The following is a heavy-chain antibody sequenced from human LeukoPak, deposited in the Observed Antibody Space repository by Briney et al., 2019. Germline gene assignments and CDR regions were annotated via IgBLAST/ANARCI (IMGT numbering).Heavy chain of an antibody. CDR1: GYTFTSYG. CDR2: VSAYNGNT. V-gene: IGHV1-18*01. Sequence: ASVKVSCKTSGYTFTSYGISWVRQAPGQGHEWMGWVSAYNGNTYYAQKFQGRVTMTTDTSTTTAYMEPRSLRSDDTAVYYCARGRAQWEAFDYWGQGTLVTVSS. J-gene: IGHJ4*02. CDR3: ARGRAQWEAFDY. D-gene: IGHD1-26*01.